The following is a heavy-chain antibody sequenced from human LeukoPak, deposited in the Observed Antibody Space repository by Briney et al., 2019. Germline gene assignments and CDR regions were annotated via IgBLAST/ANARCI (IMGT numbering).Heavy chain of an antibody. CDR1: GFTVSTYG. Sequence: GGSLRLSCAASGFTVSTYGMSWVRQAPGKGPEWVSGFSGSEDSAYYADSVKGRFTISRDNSKNTLYLQMNSLRAEDTAVYYCAKPLYNSGWYGGGDYWGQGTLVTVSS. CDR3: AKPLYNSGWYGGGDY. V-gene: IGHV3-23*01. CDR2: FSGSEDSA. D-gene: IGHD6-19*01. J-gene: IGHJ4*02.